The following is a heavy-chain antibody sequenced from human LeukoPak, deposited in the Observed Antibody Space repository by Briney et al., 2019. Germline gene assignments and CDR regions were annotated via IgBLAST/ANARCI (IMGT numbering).Heavy chain of an antibody. Sequence: EASVKVSCKASGGTFSSYAISWVRQAPGQGLEWMGGIIPIFGTANYAQKFQGRVTMTEDTSTDTAYMELSSLRSEDTAVYYCATDYYYDSSGSYYTVDYWGQGTLVTVSS. J-gene: IGHJ4*02. CDR1: GGTFSSYA. CDR3: ATDYYYDSSGSYYTVDY. V-gene: IGHV1-69*06. D-gene: IGHD3-22*01. CDR2: IIPIFGTA.